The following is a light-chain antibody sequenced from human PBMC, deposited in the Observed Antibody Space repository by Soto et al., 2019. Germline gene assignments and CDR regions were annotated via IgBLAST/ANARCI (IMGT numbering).Light chain of an antibody. CDR3: QQYGSSPLLT. V-gene: IGKV3-20*01. J-gene: IGKJ3*01. CDR2: GTS. CDR1: QSVNSNY. Sequence: EIMLTQSPGTLSLSPGERATLSCRASQSVNSNYLAWYQQKPGQAPRLLIYGTSSRATGIPDRFSGSGSGTDFTLTISRLEPEDFAVYYCQQYGSSPLLTFGPGTNVDIK.